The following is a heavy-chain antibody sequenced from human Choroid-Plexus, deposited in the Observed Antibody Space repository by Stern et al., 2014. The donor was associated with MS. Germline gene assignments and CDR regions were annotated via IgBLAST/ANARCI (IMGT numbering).Heavy chain of an antibody. V-gene: IGHV3-30*18. Sequence: VQLVESGGGVVQPGRPLRLSCVASGFTLGSCAMHWVRQAPGQGLERVAGVSYDGSNKYYADSVKGRFTISRDNSQNTLYMQMSSLRPEDTAVYYCAKDRQYLTYFFDHWGQGSLVTVSS. J-gene: IGHJ5*02. CDR1: GFTLGSCA. CDR2: VSYDGSNK. D-gene: IGHD2/OR15-2a*01. CDR3: AKDRQYLTYFFDH.